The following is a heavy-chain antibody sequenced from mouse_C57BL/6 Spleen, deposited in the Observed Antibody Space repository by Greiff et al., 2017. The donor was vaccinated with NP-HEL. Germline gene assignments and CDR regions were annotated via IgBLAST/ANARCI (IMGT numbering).Heavy chain of an antibody. V-gene: IGHV5-17*01. CDR3: ARRPLYDYDAMDY. D-gene: IGHD2-4*01. J-gene: IGHJ4*01. CDR2: ISSGSSTT. CDR1: GFTFSDYG. Sequence: EVKLVESGGGLVKPGGSLKLSCAASGFTFSDYGMHWVRQAPEKGLEWVAYISSGSSTTYYADTVKGRFTISRDNANNTLFLQMTSLRSEDTAMYYCARRPLYDYDAMDYWGQGTSVTVSS.